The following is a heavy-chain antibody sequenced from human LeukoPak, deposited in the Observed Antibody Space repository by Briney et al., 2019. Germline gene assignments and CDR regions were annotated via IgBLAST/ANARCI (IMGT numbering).Heavy chain of an antibody. Sequence: SETLSLTCAVYGGSFSGYYWNWIRQPPGKGLEWIGEINHSGSTNYNPSLKSRVTISVDTSKNQFSLKLSSVTAADTAVYYCARGLYCSSTSCYGYYYYMDVWGKGTTVTVSS. CDR2: INHSGST. CDR1: GGSFSGYY. CDR3: ARGLYCSSTSCYGYYYYMDV. J-gene: IGHJ6*03. D-gene: IGHD2-2*01. V-gene: IGHV4-34*01.